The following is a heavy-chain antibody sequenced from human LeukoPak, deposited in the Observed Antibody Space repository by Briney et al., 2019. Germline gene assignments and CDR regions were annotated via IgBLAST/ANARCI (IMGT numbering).Heavy chain of an antibody. J-gene: IGHJ4*02. CDR3: ARGHGPGGTRWPNLDF. CDR1: AYTFTSYE. Sequence: ASVKVSCKTSAYTFTSYEINWVRQAPGQGLEWMGWMNPNSGNTGYAQKFQGRVTMTRDTSIHTAYMELSSLRSEDTAVYYCARGHGPGGTRWPNLDFWGQGTLITVSS. D-gene: IGHD2-15*01. V-gene: IGHV1-8*01. CDR2: MNPNSGNT.